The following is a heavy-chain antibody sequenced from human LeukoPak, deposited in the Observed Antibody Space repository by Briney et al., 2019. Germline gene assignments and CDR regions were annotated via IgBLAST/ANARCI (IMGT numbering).Heavy chain of an antibody. CDR1: GYSFTSYW. CDR3: ARLYHYYDILTGYYADAFDI. V-gene: IGHV5-51*01. CDR2: IYPGDSDT. J-gene: IGHJ3*02. Sequence: GESLKIPCKGSGYSFTSYWIGWVRQMPGKGLEWMGIIYPGDSDTRYSPSFQGQVTISADKSISTAYLQWSSLKASDTAMYYCARLYHYYDILTGYYADAFDIWGQGTMVTVSS. D-gene: IGHD3-9*01.